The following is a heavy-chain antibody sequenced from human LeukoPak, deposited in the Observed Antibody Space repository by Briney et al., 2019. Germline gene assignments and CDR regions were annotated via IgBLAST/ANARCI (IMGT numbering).Heavy chain of an antibody. V-gene: IGHV3-48*01. J-gene: IGHJ4*02. CDR3: ADFGGGRGN. CDR2: ISSSSSTI. Sequence: PGGSLRLSCAASEFTFSNYAMTWVRQAPGKGLEWVSYISSSSSTIYYADSVKGRFTISRDNAKNSLYLQMNSLRAEDTAVYYCADFGGGRGNWGQGTLVTVSS. D-gene: IGHD3-16*01. CDR1: EFTFSNYA.